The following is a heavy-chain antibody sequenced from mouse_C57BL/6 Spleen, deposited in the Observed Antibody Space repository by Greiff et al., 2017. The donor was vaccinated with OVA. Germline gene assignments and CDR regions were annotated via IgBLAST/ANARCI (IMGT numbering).Heavy chain of an antibody. CDR1: GYTFTSYW. Sequence: VQLQQPGTELVKPGASVKLSCKASGYTFTSYWMHWVKQRPGQGLEWIGNINPSNGGTNYNEKFKSKATLTVDKSSSTAYMQLSSLTSEDSAVYYCARWVPISYGSSPHFDYWGQGTTLTVSS. V-gene: IGHV1-53*01. CDR3: ARWVPISYGSSPHFDY. CDR2: INPSNGGT. J-gene: IGHJ2*01. D-gene: IGHD1-1*01.